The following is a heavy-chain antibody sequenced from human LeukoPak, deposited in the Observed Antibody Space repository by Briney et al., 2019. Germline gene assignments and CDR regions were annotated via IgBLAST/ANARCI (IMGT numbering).Heavy chain of an antibody. Sequence: GGSLRLSCAASGFTFSSYSMNWVRQAPGKGLEWVSSIRSSRSYIYYADSVKGRFTISRDNPKNSLYLQMNSLRAEDTAVYYCARDPAPIREDYGMDVWGQGTTVTVCS. D-gene: IGHD5-24*01. CDR3: ARDPAPIREDYGMDV. J-gene: IGHJ6*02. V-gene: IGHV3-21*01. CDR1: GFTFSSYS. CDR2: IRSSRSYI.